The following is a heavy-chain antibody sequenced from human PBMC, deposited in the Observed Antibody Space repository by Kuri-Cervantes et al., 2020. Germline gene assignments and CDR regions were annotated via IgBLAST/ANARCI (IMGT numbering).Heavy chain of an antibody. CDR2: ISDGGENT. CDR3: AKEPFDI. Sequence: GGSLRLSCAASGFSFSGYAMHWVRQAPGKGLEWVSSISDGGENTYYADSLKGRFAISRDNSKNTLYLQMSSLTAEDKAVYYCAKEPFDIWGQGTMVTVSS. CDR1: GFSFSGYA. V-gene: IGHV3-23*01. J-gene: IGHJ3*02.